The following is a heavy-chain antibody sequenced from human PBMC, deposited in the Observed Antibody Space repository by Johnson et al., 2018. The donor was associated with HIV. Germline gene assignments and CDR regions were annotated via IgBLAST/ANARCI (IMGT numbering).Heavy chain of an antibody. CDR1: GFTFSSYA. Sequence: VQLVESGGGVVQPGRSLRLSCAASGFTFSSYAMHWVRQAPGKGLEWVSVIYSGCSTYYADSVKGRFTISRDNSKNTLYLQMNSLRAEDTAVYYCARELRGPDAFDIWGQGTMVTVSS. J-gene: IGHJ3*02. CDR2: IYSGCST. V-gene: IGHV3-66*01. CDR3: ARELRGPDAFDI.